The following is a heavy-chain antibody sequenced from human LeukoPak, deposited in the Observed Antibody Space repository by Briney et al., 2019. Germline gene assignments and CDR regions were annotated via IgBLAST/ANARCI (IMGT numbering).Heavy chain of an antibody. V-gene: IGHV3-30-3*01. Sequence: GGSLRLSCAASGFTFSSYAMHWVRQAPGKGLEWVAVISYDGSNKYYADSVKGRFTISRDNSKNTLHLQMNSLRAEDTAVYYCARCTTGTTEIDYWGQGTLVTVSS. CDR1: GFTFSSYA. D-gene: IGHD1-1*01. CDR2: ISYDGSNK. J-gene: IGHJ4*02. CDR3: ARCTTGTTEIDY.